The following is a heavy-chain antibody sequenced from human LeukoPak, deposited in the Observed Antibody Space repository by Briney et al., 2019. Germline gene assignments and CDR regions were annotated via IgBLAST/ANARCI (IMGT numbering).Heavy chain of an antibody. CDR1: GFTFHAYA. Sequence: GRSLRLSCAASGFTFHAYALHWVRHAPGKGLEWVSGISWNGANIDYADSVKGRFTISRDNAKNSLYLQMNSLRPEDTAFYYCTRAYDSFGYFFDSWGQGTLVTVSS. D-gene: IGHD3-22*01. CDR3: TRAYDSFGYFFDS. V-gene: IGHV3-9*01. CDR2: ISWNGANI. J-gene: IGHJ4*02.